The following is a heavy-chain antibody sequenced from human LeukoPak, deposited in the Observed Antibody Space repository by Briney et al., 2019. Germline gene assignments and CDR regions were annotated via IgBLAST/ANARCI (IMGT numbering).Heavy chain of an antibody. D-gene: IGHD3-22*01. V-gene: IGHV3-53*01. J-gene: IGHJ4*02. CDR3: ARTYYYDSSGYYGLDY. Sequence: GGSLRLSCAASGFTVSSNYMSWVRQAPGKGLEWVSVIYSGGSTYYSDSVKGRFTISRDSSKNTLYLQMNSLRAEDTAVYYCARTYYYDSSGYYGLDYWGQGTLVTVSS. CDR1: GFTVSSNY. CDR2: IYSGGST.